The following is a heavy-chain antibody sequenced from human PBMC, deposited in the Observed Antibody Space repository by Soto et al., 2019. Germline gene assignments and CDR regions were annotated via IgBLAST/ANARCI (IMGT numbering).Heavy chain of an antibody. CDR1: GGSFSGYI. V-gene: IGHV4-34*01. CDR2: INHSGST. D-gene: IGHD1-26*01. Sequence: QVQLQQWGAGLLKPSETLSLTCAVYGGSFSGYIWSWIRQPPGKGLQWIGQINHSGSTNYNPSLKSRVTISLQASNSQFSLELSSVTAAEPAVYYCARGVMSGSYYSGGWYYFDYWGQGTLVTVSS. J-gene: IGHJ4*02. CDR3: ARGVMSGSYYSGGWYYFDY.